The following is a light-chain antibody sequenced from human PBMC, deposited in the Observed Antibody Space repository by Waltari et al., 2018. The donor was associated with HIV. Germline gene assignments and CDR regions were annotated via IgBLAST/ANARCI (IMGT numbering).Light chain of an antibody. CDR3: QAWDNSAAWV. CDR2: QNN. V-gene: IGLV3-1*01. CDR1: NLGDQY. J-gene: IGLJ3*02. Sequence: SYGVSQPPSVSVSPGQTASITCSGDNLGDQYTSWYQQRPSQPPALVIYQNNKRPAGIPDRFSASNSGNTATLTIRGSQAMDEADYYCQAWDNSAAWVFGGGTKLTVL.